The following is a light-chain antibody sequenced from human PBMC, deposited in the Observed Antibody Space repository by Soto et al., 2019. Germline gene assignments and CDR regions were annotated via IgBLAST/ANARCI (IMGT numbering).Light chain of an antibody. J-gene: IGLJ1*01. CDR2: TIS. CDR1: TGAVTSDSY. V-gene: IGLV7-43*01. CDR3: LLCYDGAXV. Sequence: QAVVTQEPSLTVSPGGTVTLTCASSTGAVTSDSYPSWFQQKPGQAPRALIYTISNKHSWTSARFSGSLLGGKAALTLSDVQPEDEAAYFCLLCYDGAXVXGPGTKVTVL.